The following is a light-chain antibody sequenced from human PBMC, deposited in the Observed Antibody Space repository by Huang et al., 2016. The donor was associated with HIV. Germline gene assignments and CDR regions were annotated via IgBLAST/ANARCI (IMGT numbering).Light chain of an antibody. Sequence: DIQMTQSPSSLSASVGERVTITCRASQSIRSYLNWYQQKPGKAPKLLIYAASSLQSGVPSRFSGSGSGTDFTLTISSLQPEDFATYYCQQSYSTPRTFGQGTKVEIK. V-gene: IGKV1-39*01. J-gene: IGKJ1*01. CDR3: QQSYSTPRT. CDR2: AAS. CDR1: QSIRSY.